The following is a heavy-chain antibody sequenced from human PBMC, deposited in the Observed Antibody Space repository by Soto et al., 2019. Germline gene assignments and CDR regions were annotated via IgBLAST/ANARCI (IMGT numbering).Heavy chain of an antibody. CDR3: AKGLWSGPMDV. CDR1: GFTFSSYG. Sequence: QVQLVESGGGVVQPGRSLRLSCAASGFTFSSYGMHWVRQAPGKGLEWVAVIYDGSNKYYADSVKGRFTISRDNSKNTLYLQMISLRAEDPPVYSCAKGLWSGPMDVWGHGTMVTVSS. CDR2: IYDGSNK. V-gene: IGHV3-30*18. D-gene: IGHD3-3*01. J-gene: IGHJ6*02.